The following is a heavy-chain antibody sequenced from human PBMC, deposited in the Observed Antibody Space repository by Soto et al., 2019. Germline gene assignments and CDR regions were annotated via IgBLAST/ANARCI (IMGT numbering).Heavy chain of an antibody. CDR2: IYYSGST. CDR3: ARPYYYGSGRWPLNYGMDV. J-gene: IGHJ6*02. Sequence: QLQLQESGPGLVKPSETLSLTCTVSGGSISSSSYYWGWIRQPPGKGLEWIGSIYYSGSTYYNPSLKSRVTISVDTSKNQFSLKLSSVTAADTAVYYCARPYYYGSGRWPLNYGMDVWGQGTTVTVSS. D-gene: IGHD3-10*01. CDR1: GGSISSSSYY. V-gene: IGHV4-39*01.